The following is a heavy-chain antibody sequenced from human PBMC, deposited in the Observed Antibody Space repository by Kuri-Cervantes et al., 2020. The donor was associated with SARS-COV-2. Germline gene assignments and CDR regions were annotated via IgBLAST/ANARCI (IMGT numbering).Heavy chain of an antibody. CDR1: GFTFSGSA. CDR3: ARRPDDSSANSLY. V-gene: IGHV3-73*01. CDR2: IRSKANSYAT. D-gene: IGHD3-22*01. Sequence: GGSLRLSCAASGFTFSGSAMHWVRQASGKGLEWVGRIRSKANSYATAYAASVKGRFTISRDDSKNTAYLQMNSLKTADTAVYYCARRPDDSSANSLYWGQGTLVTVSS. J-gene: IGHJ4*02.